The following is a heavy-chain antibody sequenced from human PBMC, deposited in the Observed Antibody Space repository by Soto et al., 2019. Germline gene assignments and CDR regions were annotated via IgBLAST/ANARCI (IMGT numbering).Heavy chain of an antibody. V-gene: IGHV1-8*01. J-gene: IGHJ5*02. CDR1: GYTFTSYD. CDR3: ARVELRFLEWLLGSNWFDP. D-gene: IGHD3-3*01. CDR2: MNPNSGNT. Sequence: ASVKVSCKASGYTFTSYDINWVRQATGQGLEWMGWMNPNSGNTGYAQKFQGRVTMTRNTSISTAYMELSSLRSEDTAVYYCARVELRFLEWLLGSNWFDPWGQGTLVTVSS.